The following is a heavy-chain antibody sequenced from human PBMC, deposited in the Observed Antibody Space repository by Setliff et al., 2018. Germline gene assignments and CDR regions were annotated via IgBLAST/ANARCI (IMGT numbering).Heavy chain of an antibody. D-gene: IGHD4-17*01. CDR3: ARDLFRTTIDDYGDYAFYGMDV. Sequence: ASVKVSCKASGGTFSSYAISWVRQAPGQGLEWMGGIIPIFGTANYAQKFRGRVTITADESTSTAYMELSSLRSEDTAVYYCARDLFRTTIDDYGDYAFYGMDVWGQGTTVTVSS. CDR1: GGTFSSYA. J-gene: IGHJ6*02. V-gene: IGHV1-69*13. CDR2: IIPIFGTA.